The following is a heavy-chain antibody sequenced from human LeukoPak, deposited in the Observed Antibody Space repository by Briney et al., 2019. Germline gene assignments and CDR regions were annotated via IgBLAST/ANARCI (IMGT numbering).Heavy chain of an antibody. D-gene: IGHD3-10*01. CDR3: AREYRLLWFGELLTYFDY. CDR1: GGSISSGSYY. CDR2: IYTSGST. Sequence: SETLSLTCTVSGGSISSGSYYWSWIRHPAGKGLEWIGRIYTSGSTNYNPSLKSRVTISVDTSKNQFSLKLSSVTAADTAVYYCAREYRLLWFGELLTYFDYWGQGTLVTVSS. J-gene: IGHJ4*02. V-gene: IGHV4-61*02.